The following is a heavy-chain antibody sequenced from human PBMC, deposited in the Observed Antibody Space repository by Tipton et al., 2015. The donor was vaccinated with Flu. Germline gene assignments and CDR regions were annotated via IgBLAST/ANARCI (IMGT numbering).Heavy chain of an antibody. Sequence: QLVQSGAEVKKPGASVKVSCKASGYTFTSYYMHWVRQAPGQGLEWMGIINPSGGSTSYAQKFQCRVTMTRDTSTSTVYMELSSLRSEDTAVYYCARDLGIVGATAYGMDVWGQGTTVTVSS. J-gene: IGHJ6*02. CDR3: ARDLGIVGATAYGMDV. V-gene: IGHV1-46*01. D-gene: IGHD1-26*01. CDR1: GYTFTSYY. CDR2: INPSGGST.